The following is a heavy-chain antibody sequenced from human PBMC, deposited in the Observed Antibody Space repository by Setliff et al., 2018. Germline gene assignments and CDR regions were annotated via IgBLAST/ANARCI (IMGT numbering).Heavy chain of an antibody. CDR3: ARARYCSSTSCYYYYYMDV. CDR2: IQQDGSEK. J-gene: IGHJ6*03. Sequence: GGSLRLSCAASGFTFSSYSMNWVRQAPGKGLEWVANIQQDGSEKYHVDSVMGRFTISRDNAKNTLYLQMNSLRAEDTAVYYCARARYCSSTSCYYYYYMDVWGKGTTVTVSS. CDR1: GFTFSSYS. V-gene: IGHV3-7*01. D-gene: IGHD2-2*01.